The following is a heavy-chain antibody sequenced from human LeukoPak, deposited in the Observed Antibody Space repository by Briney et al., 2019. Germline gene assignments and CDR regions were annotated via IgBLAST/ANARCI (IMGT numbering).Heavy chain of an antibody. CDR3: ARSRLMTTVVTHTSQFDP. CDR1: GGSFSGYY. V-gene: IGHV4-34*01. D-gene: IGHD4-17*01. J-gene: IGHJ5*02. Sequence: SETLSLTCAVYGGSFSGYYWSWIRQPPGKGLEWIGEIDHSGSTNYNPSLKSRVTISVDTSKNQFSLKLSSVTAADTAVYYCARSRLMTTVVTHTSQFDPWGQGTLVTVSS. CDR2: IDHSGST.